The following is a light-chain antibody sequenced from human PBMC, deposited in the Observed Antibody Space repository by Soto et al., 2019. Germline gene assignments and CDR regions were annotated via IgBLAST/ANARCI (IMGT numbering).Light chain of an antibody. J-gene: IGKJ4*01. CDR1: QSVLYRSNNYNY. CDR3: QQYYSAPLA. Sequence: DIVMTQSPDSLAVSLGERATINCKSSQSVLYRSNNYNYLAWYQQKPGQPPKLLIYWASTRESGVPDRFSGSGSATDFTLTISSLQAEDVAVYYCQQYYSAPLAFGGGTKVEIK. V-gene: IGKV4-1*01. CDR2: WAS.